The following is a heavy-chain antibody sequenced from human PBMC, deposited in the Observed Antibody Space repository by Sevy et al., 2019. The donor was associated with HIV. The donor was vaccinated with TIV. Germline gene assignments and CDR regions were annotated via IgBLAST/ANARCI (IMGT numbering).Heavy chain of an antibody. CDR1: GGTFDTYS. CDR2: ITPFFGTT. Sequence: ASVKVSCKASGGTFDTYSISWLRQAPGQGLEWMGGITPFFGTTNYAQKFQGRVTITADGSTSIAYMELSSLRSEDSAVFYCARDRDVTFGGGDAFDIWGQGTMVTVSS. CDR3: ARDRDVTFGGGDAFDI. D-gene: IGHD3-10*01. J-gene: IGHJ3*02. V-gene: IGHV1-69*13.